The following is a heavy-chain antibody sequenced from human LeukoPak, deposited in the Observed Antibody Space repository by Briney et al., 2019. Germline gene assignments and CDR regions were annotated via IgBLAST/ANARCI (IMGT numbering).Heavy chain of an antibody. D-gene: IGHD3-10*01. Sequence: GGSLRLSCAASGFSFSSYWMSWVRQAPGKGLEWASTVSGDGGSTYYADSVKGRFTISRDNSRNTVYLQMNSLRAEDTAVYYCAKDSVHSYYYGSGSYYQFWGQGTLVTVSS. CDR1: GFSFSSYW. CDR2: VSGDGGST. CDR3: AKDSVHSYYYGSGSYYQF. J-gene: IGHJ4*02. V-gene: IGHV3-23*01.